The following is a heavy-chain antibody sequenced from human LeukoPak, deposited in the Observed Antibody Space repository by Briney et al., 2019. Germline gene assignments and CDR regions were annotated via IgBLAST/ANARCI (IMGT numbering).Heavy chain of an antibody. J-gene: IGHJ4*02. Sequence: GGYLRLSCAASGFTFSSYAMSWVRQAPGKGLEWVSAISGSGGSTYYADSVKGRFTISRDNSKNTLYLQMNSLRAEDTAVYYCAKLGYYYGSGSYYTRDYWGQGTLVTVSS. CDR2: ISGSGGST. D-gene: IGHD3-10*01. CDR1: GFTFSSYA. V-gene: IGHV3-23*01. CDR3: AKLGYYYGSGSYYTRDY.